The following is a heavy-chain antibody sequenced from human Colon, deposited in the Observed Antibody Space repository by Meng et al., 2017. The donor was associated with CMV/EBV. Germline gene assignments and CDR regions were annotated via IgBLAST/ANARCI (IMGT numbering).Heavy chain of an antibody. CDR3: ASQTWDLRFGRSHDGTGGGPYYYGMDV. J-gene: IGHJ6*02. CDR1: GHTFINYD. V-gene: IGHV1-8*01. Sequence: ASVKVSCKASGHTFINYDINWVRQASGQGPEWMGWMDPKSGNTGSAERFQGRVTMTMNTSISTAYMEMGGLTSEDTAVYYCASQTWDLRFGRSHDGTGGGPYYYGMDVWGQGTTVTVSS. D-gene: IGHD3-10*01. CDR2: MDPKSGNT.